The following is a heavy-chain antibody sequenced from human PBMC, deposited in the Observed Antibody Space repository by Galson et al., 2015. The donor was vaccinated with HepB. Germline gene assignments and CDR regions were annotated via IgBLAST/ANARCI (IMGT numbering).Heavy chain of an antibody. CDR3: ARGYSYGYEPHFDL. Sequence: SETLSLTCTVSGGSISSYYWSWIRQPPGKGLEWIGYIYYSGSTNYNPSLKSRVTISVDTSKNQFSLKLSSVTAADTAVYYCARGYSYGYEPHFDLWGRGTLVTVSS. J-gene: IGHJ2*01. CDR1: GGSISSYY. CDR2: IYYSGST. D-gene: IGHD5-18*01. V-gene: IGHV4-59*08.